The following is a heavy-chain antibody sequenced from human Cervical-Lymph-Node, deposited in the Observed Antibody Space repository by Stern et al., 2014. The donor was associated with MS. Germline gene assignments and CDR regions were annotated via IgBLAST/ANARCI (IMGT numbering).Heavy chain of an antibody. CDR1: GYTLTSYA. V-gene: IGHV1-3*01. CDR2: INGGNGNA. D-gene: IGHD2-21*01. CDR3: ARVQSSVAPRSFIDN. J-gene: IGHJ4*02. Sequence: QVQLVESGAEVKKPGASVKVSCKASGYTLTSYAMHWVRQAPGQRLEWMGWINGGNGNAKYSPNFQGRVTITRDASASTAYMELTSLRAADTAVYYCARVQSSVAPRSFIDNWGQGTLVTVSS.